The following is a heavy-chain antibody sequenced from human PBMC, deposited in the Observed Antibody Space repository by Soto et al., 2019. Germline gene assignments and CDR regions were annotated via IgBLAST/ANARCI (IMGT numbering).Heavy chain of an antibody. CDR3: ARGTTRIRGLFDY. V-gene: IGHV4-34*01. Sequence: PSETMSLTCAVYGGTFRGYDGSGIRQPPGKGLEWIGEIYHSESTNYNPSLKSRVTISVDKSKTQFSLNLTSVTAADTAMYYCARGTTRIRGLFDYWGQGILVTVSS. CDR1: GGTFRGYD. CDR2: IYHSEST. J-gene: IGHJ4*02. D-gene: IGHD1-1*01.